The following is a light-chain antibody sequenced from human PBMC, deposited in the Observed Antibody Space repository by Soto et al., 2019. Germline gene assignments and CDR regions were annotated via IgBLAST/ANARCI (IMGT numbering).Light chain of an antibody. CDR3: QTWGTGIVV. Sequence: QSVLTQSPSASASLGASVKLTCTLSSGHSSYAIAWYQQQPEKGPRYLMKVNSDGSHIKGDGIPDRFSGSSSGAERYLTISSLQSEDEADYYCQTWGTGIVVFGGGTKLTVL. CDR2: VNSDGSH. V-gene: IGLV4-69*01. CDR1: SGHSSYA. J-gene: IGLJ2*01.